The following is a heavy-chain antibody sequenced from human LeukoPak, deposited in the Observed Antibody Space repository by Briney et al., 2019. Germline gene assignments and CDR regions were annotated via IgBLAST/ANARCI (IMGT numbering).Heavy chain of an antibody. V-gene: IGHV4-39*07. J-gene: IGHJ4*02. CDR2: IYYSGST. CDR1: GGSISNSNYY. Sequence: SETLSLTCTVSGGSISNSNYYWGWIRQLPGKGLEWIGRIYYSGSTNYNPSLKSRVTISVGTSKNQFSLKLSSVTAADTAVYYCARYGGYDRDYFDYWGQGTLVTVSS. D-gene: IGHD5-12*01. CDR3: ARYGGYDRDYFDY.